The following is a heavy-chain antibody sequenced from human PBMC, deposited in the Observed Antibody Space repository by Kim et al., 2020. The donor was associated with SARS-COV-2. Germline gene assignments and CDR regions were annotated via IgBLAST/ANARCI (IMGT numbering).Heavy chain of an antibody. V-gene: IGHV3-11*01. CDR2: ISSSGSTI. J-gene: IGHJ3*02. CDR3: ARVGVVVVPAATHDAFDI. CDR1: GFTFSDYY. Sequence: GGSLRLSCAASGFTFSDYYMSWIRQAPGKGLEWVSYISSSGSTIYYADSVKGRFTISRDNAKNSLYLQMNSLRAEDTAVYYCARVGVVVVPAATHDAFDIWGQGTMVTVSS. D-gene: IGHD2-2*01.